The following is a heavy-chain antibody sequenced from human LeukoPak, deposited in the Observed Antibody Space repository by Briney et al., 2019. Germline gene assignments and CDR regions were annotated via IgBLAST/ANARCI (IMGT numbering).Heavy chain of an antibody. D-gene: IGHD3-9*01. V-gene: IGHV4-59*01. J-gene: IGHJ3*02. Sequence: SETLSPTCTVSGGSISSYYWSWIRQPPGKGLEWIGYIYYSGSTNYNPSLKSRVTISVDTSKNQFSLKLSSVTAADTAVYYCARQTTLLRYFDWLPDAFDIWGQGTMVTVSS. CDR3: ARQTTLLRYFDWLPDAFDI. CDR1: GGSISSYY. CDR2: IYYSGST.